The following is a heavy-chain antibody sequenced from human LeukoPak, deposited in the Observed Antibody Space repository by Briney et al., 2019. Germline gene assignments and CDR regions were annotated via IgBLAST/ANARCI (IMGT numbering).Heavy chain of an antibody. D-gene: IGHD6-13*01. Sequence: GGSLRLSCAASGFTFSYFGMHWVRQAPGKGLEWVAVISYDGSKKYYAESVKGRFTISRDNSKSTLYLQMNRLRADDKALYYCVKDRSGAAAGIRLDSWGHRTLVTVSS. CDR2: ISYDGSKK. CDR1: GFTFSYFG. CDR3: VKDRSGAAAGIRLDS. J-gene: IGHJ5*01. V-gene: IGHV3-30*18.